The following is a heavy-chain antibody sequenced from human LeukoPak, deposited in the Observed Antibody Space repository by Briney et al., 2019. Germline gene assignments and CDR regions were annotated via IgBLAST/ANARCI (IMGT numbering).Heavy chain of an antibody. D-gene: IGHD2-15*01. CDR1: GFTFRSYW. CDR3: TRIYCSGGSCSYFDS. V-gene: IGHV3-7*01. J-gene: IGHJ4*02. Sequence: GGSLRLSCAASGFTFRSYWMTWVRQAPGKGLEWVANINQDGSDKYYVHSVKGRFTISRDNAENSLYLQMNSLRVEDTAVYYCTRIYCSGGSCSYFDSWGQGTLVTVSS. CDR2: INQDGSDK.